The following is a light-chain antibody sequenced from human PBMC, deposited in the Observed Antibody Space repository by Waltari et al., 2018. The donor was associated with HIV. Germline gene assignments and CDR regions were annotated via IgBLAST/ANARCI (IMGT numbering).Light chain of an antibody. CDR1: QSISSN. J-gene: IGKJ4*02. V-gene: IGKV1-39*01. Sequence: DIQMTQSPSSLSASVGDRVTITCRASQSISSNLTWYQQKPGKAPNFLIYAASSLQTGVPSRFSGSGSGTDFTLTISSLQPEDFASYYCEQCYTDPRTFGRGTKVEIK. CDR2: AAS. CDR3: EQCYTDPRT.